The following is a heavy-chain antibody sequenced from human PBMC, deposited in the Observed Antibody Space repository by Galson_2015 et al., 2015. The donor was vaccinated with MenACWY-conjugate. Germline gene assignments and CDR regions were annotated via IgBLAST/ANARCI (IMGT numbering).Heavy chain of an antibody. CDR3: ARERWVRGVFFDQ. V-gene: IGHV3-9*01. J-gene: IGHJ4*02. CDR1: GFTFDDYA. Sequence: SLRLSCAASGFTFDDYAMHWVRHAPGKGLEWVSGISWNSGSIGYADSVKGRFTISRDNAENSLFLRMNSLRAEDTAVYYCARERWVRGVFFDQWGQGTLVTVSS. CDR2: ISWNSGSI. D-gene: IGHD3-10*01.